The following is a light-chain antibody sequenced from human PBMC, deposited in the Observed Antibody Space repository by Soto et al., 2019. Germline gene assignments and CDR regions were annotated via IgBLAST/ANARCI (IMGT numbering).Light chain of an antibody. CDR1: TSDVGSYDS. CDR2: EVN. Sequence: QSALTQRASVSGSPGQSITISCTGTTSDVGSYDSVSWYQHHPGKAPKLMIYEVNKRPSGVSIRFSGSKSGNTASLTISGLQAEDEADYYCCSYAGTSYVFGAGTQLTVL. V-gene: IGLV2-23*02. CDR3: CSYAGTSYV. J-gene: IGLJ7*01.